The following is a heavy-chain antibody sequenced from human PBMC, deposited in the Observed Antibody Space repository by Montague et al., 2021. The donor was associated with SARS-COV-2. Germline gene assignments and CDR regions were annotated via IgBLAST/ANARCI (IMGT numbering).Heavy chain of an antibody. Sequence: SETLSLTCTVSGGSISNSHYYCAWIRQPPGKGLEWIGSIYFNGHSYYNPSLKNRASISLDTSKNQYYLRLSSVTAADTAVYYCARHSGRDTIFGVVIIFDAFDIWGQGTMVTVSS. CDR2: IYFNGHS. V-gene: IGHV4-39*01. D-gene: IGHD3-3*01. J-gene: IGHJ3*02. CDR1: GGSISNSHYY. CDR3: ARHSGRDTIFGVVIIFDAFDI.